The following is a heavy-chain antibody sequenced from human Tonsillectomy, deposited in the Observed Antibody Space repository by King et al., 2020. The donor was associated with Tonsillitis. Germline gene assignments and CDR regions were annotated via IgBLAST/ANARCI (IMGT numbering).Heavy chain of an antibody. J-gene: IGHJ4*02. CDR1: GFTFSSYA. D-gene: IGHD3-3*01. V-gene: IGHV3-23*04. Sequence: VQLVESGGGLVQPGGSLRLSCAASGFTFSSYAMSWVRQAPGKGLEWVSAISGSGGSTYYADSVKGRFTISRDNSKNTLYLQMNSLKAEDTAVYYCEKYDFGSDRKGVFDYWGQGTLVTVSS. CDR3: EKYDFGSDRKGVFDY. CDR2: ISGSGGST.